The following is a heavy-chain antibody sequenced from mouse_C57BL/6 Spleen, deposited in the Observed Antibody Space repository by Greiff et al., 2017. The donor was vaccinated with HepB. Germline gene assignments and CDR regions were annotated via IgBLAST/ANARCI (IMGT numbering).Heavy chain of an antibody. CDR1: GYTFTSYW. J-gene: IGHJ1*01. CDR3: AYHCYGSSPRWYFDV. D-gene: IGHD1-1*01. V-gene: IGHV1-74*01. Sequence: QVQLQQPGAELVKPGASVKVSCKASGYTFTSYWMHWVKQRPGQGLEWIGRIHPSDSDTNYNQKFKGKATLTVDKSSSTAYMQLSSLTSEDSAVYYCAYHCYGSSPRWYFDVWGPGTTVTVSS. CDR2: IHPSDSDT.